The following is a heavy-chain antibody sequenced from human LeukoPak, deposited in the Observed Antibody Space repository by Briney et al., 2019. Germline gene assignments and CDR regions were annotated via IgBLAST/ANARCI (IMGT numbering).Heavy chain of an antibody. V-gene: IGHV4-38-2*01. J-gene: IGHJ4*02. D-gene: IGHD5-18*01. CDR1: GYSISSGYY. Sequence: SETLSLTCAVSGYSISSGYYWGWIRQPPGKGPEWIGSIYHSGSTYYNPSLKSRVTISVDTSKNQFSLKLSSVTAADTAVYYCARSNYGYPDYWGQGTLVTVSS. CDR2: IYHSGST. CDR3: ARSNYGYPDY.